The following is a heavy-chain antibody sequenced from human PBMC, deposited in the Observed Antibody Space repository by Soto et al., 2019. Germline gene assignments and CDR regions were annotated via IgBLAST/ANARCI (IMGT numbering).Heavy chain of an antibody. V-gene: IGHV4-31*03. CDR1: GGSISSGGYY. J-gene: IGHJ5*02. Sequence: LSLTCTVSGGSISSGGYYWSWIRQHPGKGLEWIGYIYYSGSTYYNPSLKSRVTISVDTSKNQFSLKLSSVTAADTAVYYCARGDYSSPNWFDPWGQGTLVTVSS. D-gene: IGHD6-13*01. CDR3: ARGDYSSPNWFDP. CDR2: IYYSGST.